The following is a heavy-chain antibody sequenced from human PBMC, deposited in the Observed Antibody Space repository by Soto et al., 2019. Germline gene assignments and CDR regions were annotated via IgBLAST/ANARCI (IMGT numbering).Heavy chain of an antibody. CDR3: ARGELLYYYYNGMDV. V-gene: IGHV1-3*04. CDR2: INTGNGNT. J-gene: IGHJ6*02. CDR1: GYNFTTYA. Sequence: ASVKVSCKASGYNFTTYAMLWVRQAPGQRLEWMGWINTGNGNTKYSPKFQGRVTITRDTSASTAYMELSGLKSEDTAVYYCARGELLYYYYNGMDVWGPGSTVAVSS. D-gene: IGHD1-26*01.